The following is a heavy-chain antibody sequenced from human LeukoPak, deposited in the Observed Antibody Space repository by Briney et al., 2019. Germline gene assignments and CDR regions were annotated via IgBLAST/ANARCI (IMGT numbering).Heavy chain of an antibody. Sequence: GGSLRLSCAASGYTFNRYWMHWVRQAPGKGLEWVSRINSDGSNTNYADSVKGRFIISRDDAKNSLFLQMNSLRAEDTATYYCARGEFGDYYYFYMDVWGKGTTVTVSS. V-gene: IGHV3-74*01. CDR2: INSDGSNT. D-gene: IGHD2/OR15-2a*01. CDR1: GYTFNRYW. J-gene: IGHJ6*03. CDR3: ARGEFGDYYYFYMDV.